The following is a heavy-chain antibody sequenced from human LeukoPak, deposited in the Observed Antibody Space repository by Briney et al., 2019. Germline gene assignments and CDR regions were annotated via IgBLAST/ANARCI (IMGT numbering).Heavy chain of an antibody. CDR1: GGSISSYY. J-gene: IGHJ4*02. D-gene: IGHD2-2*02. V-gene: IGHV4-59*01. Sequence: SETLSLTCTVSGGSISSYYWSWIRQPPGKGLEWIGYIYYSGSTNYNPSLKSRVTISVDTSKNQFSLKLSSVTAADTAVYYCARGKYTSDYWGQGTLVTVSS. CDR3: ARGKYTSDY. CDR2: IYYSGST.